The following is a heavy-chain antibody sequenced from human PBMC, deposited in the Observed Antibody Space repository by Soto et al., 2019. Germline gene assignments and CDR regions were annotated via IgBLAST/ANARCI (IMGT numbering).Heavy chain of an antibody. D-gene: IGHD3-3*01. J-gene: IGHJ6*02. Sequence: GGSLRLSCAASGFTVSSNYMSWVRQAPGKGLEWVSVIYSGGSTYYAASVKGRFTISRDNSKNPLYLQMNSLRAEDTAVYYCARASRTGGFWSGYSDYYYGMDVWGQGTTVTAP. CDR1: GFTVSSNY. CDR2: IYSGGST. V-gene: IGHV3-53*01. CDR3: ARASRTGGFWSGYSDYYYGMDV.